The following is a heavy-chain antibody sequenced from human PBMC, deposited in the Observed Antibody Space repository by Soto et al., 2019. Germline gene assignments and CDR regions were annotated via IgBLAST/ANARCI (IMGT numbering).Heavy chain of an antibody. D-gene: IGHD3-22*01. CDR1: GFTFSSYV. J-gene: IGHJ6*02. CDR3: AKSPSPGGYYLYYYYYGMDV. CDR2: ISGSGGST. V-gene: IGHV3-23*01. Sequence: EVQLLESGGGLVQPGGSLRLSCAASGFTFSSYVMSWVRQAPGKGLEWVSAISGSGGSTYYADSVKGRFTISRDNSKNTLYLQMNSLRAEDTAVYYCAKSPSPGGYYLYYYYYGMDVWGQGTTVTVSS.